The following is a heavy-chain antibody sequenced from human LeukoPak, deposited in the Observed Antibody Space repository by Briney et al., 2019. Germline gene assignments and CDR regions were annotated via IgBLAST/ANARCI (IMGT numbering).Heavy chain of an antibody. Sequence: ASVKVSCKASGYTITDYYIHWVRQAPGQGLEWMGLINPHGGGTAYAQKFQGRVTMTRDTSTSTVYIDLSSLRSEDTAVYHCTRALYSSSWYFVYWGQGTVVTVSS. V-gene: IGHV1-46*01. CDR3: TRALYSSSWYFVY. CDR1: GYTITDYY. CDR2: INPHGGGT. D-gene: IGHD6-13*01. J-gene: IGHJ4*01.